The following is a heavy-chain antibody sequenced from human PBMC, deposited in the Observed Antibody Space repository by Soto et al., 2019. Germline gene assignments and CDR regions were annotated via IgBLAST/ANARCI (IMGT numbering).Heavy chain of an antibody. CDR1: GFTFSSYA. CDR3: AKTENYDFWGGYNPGFFDS. V-gene: IGHV3-23*01. J-gene: IGHJ4*02. Sequence: EVQLLESGGGLAQPGGSLRLSCAASGFTFSSYALSWVRQAPGQGLEWVSGISGSGGRTYSADSVKGRFTISRDNSKNTLYLQMDSLRAEDTAVYYCAKTENYDFWGGYNPGFFDSWGQGTLVTVSS. CDR2: ISGSGGRT. D-gene: IGHD3-3*01.